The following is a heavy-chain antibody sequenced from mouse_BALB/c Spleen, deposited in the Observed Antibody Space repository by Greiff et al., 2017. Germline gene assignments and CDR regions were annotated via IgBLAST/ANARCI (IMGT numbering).Heavy chain of an antibody. CDR1: GYSITSDYA. J-gene: IGHJ4*01. CDR2: ISYSGST. CDR3: ARDGPYAMDY. V-gene: IGHV3-2*02. D-gene: IGHD2-3*01. Sequence: EVKLVESGPGLVKPSQSLSLTCTVTGYSITSDYAWNWIRQFPGNKLEWMGYISYSGSTSYNPSLKSRISITRDTSKNQFFLQLNSVTTEDTATYYCARDGPYAMDYWGQGTSVTVSS.